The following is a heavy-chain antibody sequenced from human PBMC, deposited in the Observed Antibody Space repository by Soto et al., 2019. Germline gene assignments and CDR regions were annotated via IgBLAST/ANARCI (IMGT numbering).Heavy chain of an antibody. CDR1: GYTFITYG. CDR2: ISPYRGDT. D-gene: IGHD3-22*01. V-gene: IGHV1-18*01. J-gene: IGHJ4*02. CDR3: ARDDVVSGSGGYYHDFGY. Sequence: VASVKVSCKASGYTFITYGISWVRQAPGQGPEWMGWISPYRGDTNYAQKFQGRVTMTTDAFTSTAYMELRSLRSDDTAVYYCARDDVVSGSGGYYHDFGYWGQGTLVTVSS.